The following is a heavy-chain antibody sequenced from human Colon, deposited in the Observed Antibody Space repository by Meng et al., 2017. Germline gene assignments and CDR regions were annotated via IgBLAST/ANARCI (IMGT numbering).Heavy chain of an antibody. Sequence: GGSLRLSCAVSEFIVSNGYMSWIRQAPGKGLDWVSAIYGDGTTFHADSVKGRFTISRDNSKNTLNLQMNSLRPEDTALYFCVTGGHYYGSWGQGKMVTVSS. J-gene: IGHJ3*01. CDR3: VTGGHYYGS. CDR1: EFIVSNGY. D-gene: IGHD3-10*01. V-gene: IGHV3-66*02. CDR2: IYGDGTT.